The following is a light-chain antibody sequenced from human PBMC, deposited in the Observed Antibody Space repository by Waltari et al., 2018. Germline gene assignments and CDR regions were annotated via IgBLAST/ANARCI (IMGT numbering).Light chain of an antibody. V-gene: IGKV3-20*01. CDR1: QSVSRT. CDR3: QKYGTLPAT. Sequence: EIVLTQSPGTLSLFPRERATLPCRASQSVSRTLAWNQQKPGHAPRLLIYDASTRATGIPDRFSGSGSGTDFSLTISRLEPEDFAVYYCQKYGTLPATFGQGTKVEIK. J-gene: IGKJ1*01. CDR2: DAS.